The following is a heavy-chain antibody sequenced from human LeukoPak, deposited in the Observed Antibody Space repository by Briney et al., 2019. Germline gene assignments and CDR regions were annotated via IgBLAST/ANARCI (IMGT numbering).Heavy chain of an antibody. J-gene: IGHJ3*02. V-gene: IGHV3-33*08. D-gene: IGHD4-17*01. CDR1: GFSFSSYG. CDR2: IWYDGNSQ. Sequence: PGGSLRLSCAASGFSFSSYGIHWVRQAPGKGLDWVAVIWYDGNSQYYADSVKGRFTISRDNSKNTVYLQMNSLTAEDTAIYYCVRPNGDYARGGLEILGQRTVVTVSS. CDR3: VRPNGDYARGGLEI.